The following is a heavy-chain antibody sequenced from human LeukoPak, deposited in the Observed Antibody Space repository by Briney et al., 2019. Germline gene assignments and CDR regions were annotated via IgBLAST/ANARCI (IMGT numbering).Heavy chain of an antibody. CDR3: ARGSGLYYYDSSGYTWFDP. J-gene: IGHJ5*02. CDR1: GGSFSGYY. V-gene: IGHV4-34*01. Sequence: SETLSLTCAVYGGSFSGYYWSWIRQPPGKGLEWIGEINHSGSTNYNPSLKSRVTISVDTSKNQFSLKLSSVTAADTAVYCCARGSGLYYYDSSGYTWFDPWGQGTLVTVSS. D-gene: IGHD3-22*01. CDR2: INHSGST.